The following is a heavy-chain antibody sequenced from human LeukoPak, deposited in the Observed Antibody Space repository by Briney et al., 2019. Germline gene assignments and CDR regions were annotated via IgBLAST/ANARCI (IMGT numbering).Heavy chain of an antibody. Sequence: ASVKVSCKVSGYTLTELSMHWVRQAPGKGLEWMGGFDPEDGETIYAQKFQGRVTMTRDTSTSTVYMELSSLRSEDTAVYYCARDEGGYCSSTSCPNWFDPWGQGTLVTVSS. D-gene: IGHD2-2*01. CDR2: FDPEDGET. V-gene: IGHV1-24*01. CDR3: ARDEGGYCSSTSCPNWFDP. CDR1: GYTLTELS. J-gene: IGHJ5*02.